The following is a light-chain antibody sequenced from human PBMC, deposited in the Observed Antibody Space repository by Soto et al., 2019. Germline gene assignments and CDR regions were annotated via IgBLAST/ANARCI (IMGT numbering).Light chain of an antibody. Sequence: QSALTQPPSASGSPGQSVTISCTGTSRDIGGYDFVSWYQQHPGKAPKLMIYDVFKRPSGVPDRFSGSKPGNTASLSVSGFQADDEADYYCTSYGGSNNLLFGGGTKLTVL. CDR1: SRDIGGYDF. CDR3: TSYGGSNNLL. CDR2: DVF. V-gene: IGLV2-8*01. J-gene: IGLJ2*01.